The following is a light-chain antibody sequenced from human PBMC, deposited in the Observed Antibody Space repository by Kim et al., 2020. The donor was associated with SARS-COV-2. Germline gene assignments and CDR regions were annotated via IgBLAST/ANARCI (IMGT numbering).Light chain of an antibody. CDR1: SSDVGGYNY. Sequence: QSVVTQPPSASGSLGQSVTISCTGTSSDVGGYNYVSWFQQHPGKAPKLIIYEVNKRPSGVPDHFSGSKSGNTASLTVSGLQAEDEADYYCSSYAGSLMVVFGGGTQLTVL. CDR3: SSYAGSLMVV. J-gene: IGLJ2*01. V-gene: IGLV2-8*01. CDR2: EVN.